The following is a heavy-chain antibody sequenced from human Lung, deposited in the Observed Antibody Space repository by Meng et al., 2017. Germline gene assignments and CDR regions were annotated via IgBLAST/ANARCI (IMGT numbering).Heavy chain of an antibody. V-gene: IGHV4-30-4*01. CDR1: GGSISSSNYY. Sequence: VQPQDSGPRLVKPSKTLSLTCTVSGGSISSSNYYWSWIRQPPGKGLEWSGHIYNSGSTYYNPSLKSRITISVDTSKNQFSLKLSSVTAADTAVYYCARGQKGYFDLWGRGTLVTVSS. CDR3: ARGQKGYFDL. CDR2: IYNSGST. J-gene: IGHJ2*01.